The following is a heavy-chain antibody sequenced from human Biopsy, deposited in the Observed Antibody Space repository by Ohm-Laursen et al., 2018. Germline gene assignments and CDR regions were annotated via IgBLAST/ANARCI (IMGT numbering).Heavy chain of an antibody. J-gene: IGHJ3*01. CDR3: ARLYRLDDYWNDDPPDAFDV. V-gene: IGHV4-59*07. CDR2: ISNRGST. CDR1: GGSISSDY. D-gene: IGHD3-3*01. Sequence: SDTLSFTCTVSGGSISSDYWSWIRQSPGKGLEWIGYISNRGSTNYNPSLRGRVTISVDTSKNQFSLKLSSLTAADTAVFFCARLYRLDDYWNDDPPDAFDVWGQGTVVTVSS.